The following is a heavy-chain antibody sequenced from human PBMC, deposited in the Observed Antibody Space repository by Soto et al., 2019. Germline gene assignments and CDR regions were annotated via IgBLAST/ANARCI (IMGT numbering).Heavy chain of an antibody. V-gene: IGHV4-31*03. D-gene: IGHD3-22*01. CDR2: IYYSGST. CDR3: ARFGTMIVSRDINWFDP. Sequence: SSETLSLTCTVSGGSISSGGYYWSWIRQHPGKGLEWIGYIYYSGSTYYNPSLKSRVTISVDTSKNQFSLKLSSVTAADTAVYYCARFGTMIVSRDINWFDPWGQGTLVTVSS. CDR1: GGSISSGGYY. J-gene: IGHJ5*02.